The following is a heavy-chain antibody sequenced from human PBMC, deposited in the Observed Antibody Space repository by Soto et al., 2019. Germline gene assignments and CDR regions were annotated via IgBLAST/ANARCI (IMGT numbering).Heavy chain of an antibody. CDR2: IDWDDDK. CDR3: ARSAKYYYDSSGYYPSYYYGMDV. Sequence: SGPTLVNPTQTLTLTCTFSGFSLSTSGMCVSWIRQPPGKALEWLALIDWDDDKYYSTSLKTRLTISKDTSKNQVVLTMTNMDPVDTATYYCARSAKYYYDSSGYYPSYYYGMDVWGQGTTVTVSS. V-gene: IGHV2-70*01. CDR1: GFSLSTSGMC. J-gene: IGHJ6*02. D-gene: IGHD3-22*01.